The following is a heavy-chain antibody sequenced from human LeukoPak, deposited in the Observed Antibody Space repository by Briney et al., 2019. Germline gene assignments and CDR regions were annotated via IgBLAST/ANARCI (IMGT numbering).Heavy chain of an antibody. Sequence: GGSLRLSCAASGFTFSSYEMNWVRQAPGKGLEWVSYISSSGSTIYYADSVKGRFTISRDNSKNTLYLQMNSLRAEDMAVYYCAKDGGQGADYWGQGTLVSVSS. V-gene: IGHV3-48*03. CDR3: AKDGGQGADY. CDR2: ISSSGSTI. CDR1: GFTFSSYE. D-gene: IGHD3-16*01. J-gene: IGHJ4*02.